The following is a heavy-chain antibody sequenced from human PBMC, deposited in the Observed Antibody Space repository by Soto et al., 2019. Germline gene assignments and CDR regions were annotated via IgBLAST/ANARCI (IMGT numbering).Heavy chain of an antibody. CDR1: GFTFSSYG. J-gene: IGHJ4*02. CDR3: ARVRGQAAGDY. V-gene: IGHV3-33*01. Sequence: PGGSLRLSCAASGFTFSSYGMHWVRQAPGKGLEWVAVIWYDGSNKYYADSVKGRFTISRDNSKNTLYLQMNSLRAEDTAVYYCARVRGQAAGDYWGQGTLVTVAS. CDR2: IWYDGSNK. D-gene: IGHD6-25*01.